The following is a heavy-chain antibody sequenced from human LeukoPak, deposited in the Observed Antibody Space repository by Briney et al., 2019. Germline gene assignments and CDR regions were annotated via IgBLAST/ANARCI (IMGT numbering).Heavy chain of an antibody. V-gene: IGHV3-7*01. J-gene: IGHJ3*02. D-gene: IGHD1-20*01. CDR1: GFTFSRSW. CDR3: ARERYNWEIDI. CDR2: IKEDGSEK. Sequence: PGGSLRLSCAASGFTFSRSWMHWVRQAPGKGLEWVASIKEDGSEKYYVDSVKGRFTISRDNAKNSLYLQMNSLRAEDTAVYYCARERYNWEIDIWGQGTMVTVSS.